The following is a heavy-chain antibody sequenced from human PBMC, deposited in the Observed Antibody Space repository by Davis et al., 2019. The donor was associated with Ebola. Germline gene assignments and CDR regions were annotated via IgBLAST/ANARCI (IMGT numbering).Heavy chain of an antibody. J-gene: IGHJ4*02. CDR1: GGSISSYY. CDR2: IYYSGST. Sequence: MPSETLSLTCTVSGGSISSYYWSWIRQPPGKGLEWIGYIYYSGSTNYNPSLKSRVTISVDTSKNQFSLKLSSVTAADTAVYYCARDQAYYGSGSFHFDYWGQGTLVTVSS. CDR3: ARDQAYYGSGSFHFDY. V-gene: IGHV4-59*01. D-gene: IGHD3-10*01.